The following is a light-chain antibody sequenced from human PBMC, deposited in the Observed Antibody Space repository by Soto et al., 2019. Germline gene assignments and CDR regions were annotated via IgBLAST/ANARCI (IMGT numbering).Light chain of an antibody. CDR2: LNSDGSH. CDR3: QTWVTGLWV. CDR1: TGHSTYA. V-gene: IGLV4-69*01. Sequence: QPVLTQSPSASASLGASVKLTCTLSTGHSTYAIAWHQQQPEKGPRYLMKLNSDGSHTRGDGIPDRFSGSSSGAERYLTISSLRSEDEADYYCQTWVTGLWVFGGGTKLTVL. J-gene: IGLJ3*02.